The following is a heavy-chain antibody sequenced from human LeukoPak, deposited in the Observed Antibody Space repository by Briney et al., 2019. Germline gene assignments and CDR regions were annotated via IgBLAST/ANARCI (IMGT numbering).Heavy chain of an antibody. V-gene: IGHV3-21*01. D-gene: IGHD3-3*01. Sequence: GRSLRLSCAASGLTFSSYSMNWVRQAPGKGLEWVSSISSSSSYIYYADSVKGRFTISRDNPKNSLYLQMNSLGAEDTAVYYCARVPSGWSGTPFYLRARAYYFDYWGQGTLVTVSS. CDR3: ARVPSGWSGTPFYLRARAYYFDY. CDR2: ISSSSSYI. CDR1: GLTFSSYS. J-gene: IGHJ4*02.